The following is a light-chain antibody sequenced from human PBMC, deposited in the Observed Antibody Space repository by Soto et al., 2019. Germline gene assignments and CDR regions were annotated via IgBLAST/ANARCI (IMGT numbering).Light chain of an antibody. V-gene: IGLV2-14*01. J-gene: IGLJ3*02. CDR1: SSDVGGYNY. Sequence: QSALTQPASVSGSPGQTITIPCTGTSSDVGGYNYVSWYQQHPGKAPKLMIYEVSSRPSGVSNRFSRSKSANTASLTISGLQTEDEADYFCSSYTSSSTRVFGGGTKLTVL. CDR2: EVS. CDR3: SSYTSSSTRV.